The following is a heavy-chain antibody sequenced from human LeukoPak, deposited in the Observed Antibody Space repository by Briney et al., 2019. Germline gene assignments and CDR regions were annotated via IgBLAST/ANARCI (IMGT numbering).Heavy chain of an antibody. J-gene: IGHJ6*03. CDR3: ATTEKKWSPYYYYMDV. CDR2: FDPEDGET. D-gene: IGHD3-3*01. Sequence: GASVKVSCKVSGYTLTELSMHWVRQAPGKGLEWVGGFDPEDGETIYAQKFQGRVTMTEDTSTDTAYMELSSLRSEDTAVYYCATTEKKWSPYYYYMDVWGKGTTVTVSS. V-gene: IGHV1-24*01. CDR1: GYTLTELS.